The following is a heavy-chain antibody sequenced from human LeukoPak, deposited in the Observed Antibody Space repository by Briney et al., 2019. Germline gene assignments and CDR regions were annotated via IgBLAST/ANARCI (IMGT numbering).Heavy chain of an antibody. CDR3: ARWGTFYHGSGVRGDY. CDR1: QFTFSNYW. Sequence: GGSLRLSCAASQFTFSNYWMNWVRQAPGKGLEWVANIKHDGSEKYYVDSVKGRFTISRDNAKNSLYLQMNSLRAEDTAVYYCARWGTFYHGSGVRGDYWGQGTLVTVSS. D-gene: IGHD3-10*01. CDR2: IKHDGSEK. J-gene: IGHJ4*02. V-gene: IGHV3-7*01.